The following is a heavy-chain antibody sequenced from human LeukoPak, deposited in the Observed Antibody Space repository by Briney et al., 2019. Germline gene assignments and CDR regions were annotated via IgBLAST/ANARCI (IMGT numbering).Heavy chain of an antibody. Sequence: ASVKVSCKASGYTFTSYDINWVRQATGQGLEWMGWMDPNSGNTGYAQKFQGRVTLTRNTSISTAYMELSSLRSEDTAVYYCATDLLPVGQLPQDYWGKGTLVTVSS. J-gene: IGHJ4*02. CDR1: GYTFTSYD. V-gene: IGHV1-8*01. D-gene: IGHD2-2*01. CDR2: MDPNSGNT. CDR3: ATDLLPVGQLPQDY.